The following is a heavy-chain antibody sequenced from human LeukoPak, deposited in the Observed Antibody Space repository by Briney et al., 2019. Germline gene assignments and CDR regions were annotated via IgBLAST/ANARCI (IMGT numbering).Heavy chain of an antibody. CDR2: IKSKTDGGTT. V-gene: IGHV3-15*01. CDR1: GFTFNNAW. J-gene: IGHJ4*02. CDR3: TTLQMYYYDGSGYYFFDY. Sequence: GGSLRLSCAASGFTFNNAWMNWVRQAPGKGLEWVGRIKSKTDGGTTEYAAPVRGRFTISRDDSRNTLHLQMNSLKTEDTAVYYCTTLQMYYYDGSGYYFFDYWGQGTLVTVSS. D-gene: IGHD3-22*01.